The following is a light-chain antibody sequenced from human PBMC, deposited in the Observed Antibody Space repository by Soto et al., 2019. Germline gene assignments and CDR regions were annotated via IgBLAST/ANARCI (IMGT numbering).Light chain of an antibody. J-gene: IGLJ1*01. CDR1: RSDVGGYNY. Sequence: QSALTQPASVSGSPGQSITISCTGTRSDVGGYNYVYRHQQHPGKAPKLMIYDVTNRPSGVSDRFSGSKSGNTASLTISGLQAEDEADYYCSSYTSSSTYVFGAGTKVTGL. V-gene: IGLV2-14*01. CDR2: DVT. CDR3: SSYTSSSTYV.